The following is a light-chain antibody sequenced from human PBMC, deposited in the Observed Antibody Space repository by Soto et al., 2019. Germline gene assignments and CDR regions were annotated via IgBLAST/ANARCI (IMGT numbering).Light chain of an antibody. Sequence: DIQMTQSPSSLSASVGDSVTITCRASQGIRNDLNWYQHKPGEAPKRLIYAASSLQSGVPSRFSGSGSGTKFTLTISSLQPEDFATYFCLQHNAYPLTFGGGTKVDIK. V-gene: IGKV1-17*01. CDR3: LQHNAYPLT. J-gene: IGKJ4*01. CDR2: AAS. CDR1: QGIRND.